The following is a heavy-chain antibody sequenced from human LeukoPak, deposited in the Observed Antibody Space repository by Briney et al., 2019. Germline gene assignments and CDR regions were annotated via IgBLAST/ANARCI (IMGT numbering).Heavy chain of an antibody. CDR2: ITTSSSYM. D-gene: IGHD6-19*01. J-gene: IGHJ6*03. V-gene: IGHV3-21*01. CDR3: ARDPYSGGYGAYYYYYMDV. Sequence: TGGSLRLSCAASGFTFSTYNMNWVRRTPGKGLEWVSSITTSSSYMFYADSVRGRFTISRDNAENSLYLQMNSLRDEDTAVYYCARDPYSGGYGAYYYYYMDVWGKGTTVTVSS. CDR1: GFTFSTYN.